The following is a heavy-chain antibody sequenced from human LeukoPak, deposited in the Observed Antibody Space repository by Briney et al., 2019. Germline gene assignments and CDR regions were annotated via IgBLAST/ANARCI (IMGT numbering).Heavy chain of an antibody. CDR1: GGTFSSYA. D-gene: IGHD5-18*01. CDR3: ARGHSYGYYYYYYMDV. J-gene: IGHJ6*03. V-gene: IGHV1-69*05. Sequence: EASVKVSCKASGGTFSSYAISWVRQAPGQGLEWMGGIIPIFGTANYAQKFQGRVTITTDESTSTAYMELSSLRSEDTAVYYCARGHSYGYYYYYYMDVWGKGTTVTVS. CDR2: IIPIFGTA.